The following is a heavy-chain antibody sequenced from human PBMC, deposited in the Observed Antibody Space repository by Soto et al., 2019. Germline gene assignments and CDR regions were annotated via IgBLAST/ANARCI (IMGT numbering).Heavy chain of an antibody. CDR2: ISGSGGST. Sequence: GGSLRLSCAASGFPFSDYYMSWIRQAPGKGLEWVSAISGSGGSTYYADSVKGRFTISRDNSKNTLYLQMNSLRAEDTAVYYCAKDPVKSIAAAPEGYYFDYWGQGTLVTVSS. D-gene: IGHD6-13*01. CDR3: AKDPVKSIAAAPEGYYFDY. V-gene: IGHV3-23*01. CDR1: GFPFSDYY. J-gene: IGHJ4*02.